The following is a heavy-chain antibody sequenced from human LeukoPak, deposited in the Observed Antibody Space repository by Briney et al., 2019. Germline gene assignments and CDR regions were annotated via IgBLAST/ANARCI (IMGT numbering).Heavy chain of an antibody. CDR3: AKDFERGDYADY. D-gene: IGHD1-1*01. V-gene: IGHV3-23*01. CDR2: ISGSGGST. Sequence: GGSLRLSCAASGFTFSSYAMSWVRQAPGKGLEWVSAISGSGGSTYYAGSVKGRFTISRDNSKNTLYLQMNSLRAEDTAVYYCAKDFERGDYADYWGQGTLVTVSS. CDR1: GFTFSSYA. J-gene: IGHJ4*02.